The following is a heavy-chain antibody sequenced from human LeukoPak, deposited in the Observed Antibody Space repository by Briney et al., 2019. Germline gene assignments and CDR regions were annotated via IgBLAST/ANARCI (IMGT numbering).Heavy chain of an antibody. CDR2: IYPGDSDT. CDR3: ARLGYQFYGSGSSNYYGMDA. J-gene: IGHJ6*02. V-gene: IGHV5-51*01. Sequence: GESLKISCKGSGYSFTSYWIGWVRRMPGKGLEWMGIIYPGDSDTRYSPSFQGQVTISADKSISTAYLQWSSLKASDTAMYYCARLGYQFYGSGSSNYYGMDAWGQGTTVTVSS. D-gene: IGHD3-10*01. CDR1: GYSFTSYW.